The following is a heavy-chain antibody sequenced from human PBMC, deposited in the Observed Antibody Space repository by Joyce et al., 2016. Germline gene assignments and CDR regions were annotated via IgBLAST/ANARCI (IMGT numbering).Heavy chain of an antibody. CDR3: ARDRGESFLDY. Sequence: QVQLQESGPGLVKPSQTLSLTCTVSGGSIRSASYYWSWIRQHPGKGLEWIGYIFYTGGTYYNPSLKSRVNISIDTANNQFSLKLTSMTAADAAVYYCARDRGESFLDYWGQGTLVTVSS. CDR1: GGSIRSASYY. CDR2: IFYTGGT. J-gene: IGHJ4*02. D-gene: IGHD1-26*01. V-gene: IGHV4-31*03.